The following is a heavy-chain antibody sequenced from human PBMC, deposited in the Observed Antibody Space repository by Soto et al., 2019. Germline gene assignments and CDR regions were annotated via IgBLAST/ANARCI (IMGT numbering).Heavy chain of an antibody. CDR1: GASVSSSSHF. D-gene: IGHD1-26*01. Sequence: QVQLQDSGPGLVKPSETLSLACTVSGASVSSSSHFWSWIRQPPGKGLEWIGYIYYGGITSYNPSIRSRVTMSIDTSKNQDSLKPSSVAAAETAVYDCARSSREWDRYGMDVWGQGTTVALSS. V-gene: IGHV4-61*01. CDR3: ARSSREWDRYGMDV. J-gene: IGHJ6*02. CDR2: IYYGGIT.